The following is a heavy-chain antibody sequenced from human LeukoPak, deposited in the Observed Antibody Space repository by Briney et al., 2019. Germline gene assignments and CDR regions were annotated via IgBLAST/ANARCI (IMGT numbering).Heavy chain of an antibody. CDR3: ARGYSGSD. J-gene: IGHJ4*02. D-gene: IGHD5-12*01. Sequence: PSETLSLTCAVYGGSFSGYYWSWIRQPPGKGLEWIGEINHSGSTNYNPSLKSRVTISVDSSKNQCSLKLSSVTAADTAVYYCARGYSGSDWGQGTLVTVSS. CDR1: GGSFSGYY. CDR2: INHSGST. V-gene: IGHV4-34*01.